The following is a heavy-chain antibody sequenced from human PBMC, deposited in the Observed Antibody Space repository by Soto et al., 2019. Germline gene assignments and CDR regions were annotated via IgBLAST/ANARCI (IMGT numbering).Heavy chain of an antibody. CDR2: SSGSGSGGST. V-gene: IGHV3-23*01. CDR3: AKDRDDYRNYVFDY. CDR1: GFTFTNYA. J-gene: IGHJ4*02. Sequence: GWSLRLSCASSGFTFTNYAMTWVRQAPGKGLEWVSISSGSGSGGSTNYADSVKGRFTISRDNSKNTLYLQMNSLRVEDTAVYYCAKDRDDYRNYVFDYWGQGTLVTVSS. D-gene: IGHD4-4*01.